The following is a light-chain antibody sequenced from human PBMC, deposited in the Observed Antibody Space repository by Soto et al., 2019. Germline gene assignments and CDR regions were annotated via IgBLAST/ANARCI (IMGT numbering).Light chain of an antibody. J-gene: IGLJ2*01. V-gene: IGLV2-23*02. CDR3: CSYTGSHTVV. Sequence: QSVLTQPASVSGSPGQSITISCSGTSSDVGGYNLVSWYQQHPGKAPKLMIYEVTKRPSGISNRFFGSKSGNTASLTISGLQIEDEADYHCCSYTGSHTVVFGGGTKLTVL. CDR1: SSDVGGYNL. CDR2: EVT.